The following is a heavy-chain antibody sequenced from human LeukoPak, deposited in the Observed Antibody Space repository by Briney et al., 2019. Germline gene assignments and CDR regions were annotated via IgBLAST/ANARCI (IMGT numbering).Heavy chain of an antibody. CDR1: GFTFSSYG. CDR3: AKDPLWFGELFSVVPPDY. V-gene: IGHV3-30*18. J-gene: IGHJ4*02. CDR2: ISYDGSNK. Sequence: GGSLRLSCGASGFTFSSYGMHWVRQAPGKGPEWVAVISYDGSNKYYVDSVKGRFTISSNNSKNTLYLQMNSLRPEDMVVYYCAKDPLWFGELFSVVPPDYWGQGTLVTVSS. D-gene: IGHD3-10*01.